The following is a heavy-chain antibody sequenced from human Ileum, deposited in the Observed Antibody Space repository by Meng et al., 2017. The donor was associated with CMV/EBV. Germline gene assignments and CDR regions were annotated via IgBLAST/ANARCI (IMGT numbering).Heavy chain of an antibody. CDR2: INPDNGGT. CDR3: AKYRYGLGFDY. J-gene: IGHJ4*02. CDR1: GYNFIGYY. V-gene: IGHV1-2*02. D-gene: IGHD5-18*01. Sequence: QVHLVQSGAEVKKPGASMRVSCKASGYNFIGYYMQWVRQAPGQGLEWMGWINPDNGGTNYAQKFQGRVTMTGDTSITTAYMELSRLRSDDTAIYYCAKYRYGLGFDYWGQGTLVTVSS.